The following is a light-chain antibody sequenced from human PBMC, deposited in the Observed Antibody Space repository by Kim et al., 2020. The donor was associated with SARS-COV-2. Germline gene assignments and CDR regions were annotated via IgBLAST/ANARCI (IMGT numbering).Light chain of an antibody. CDR3: HAWDSSTGVV. V-gene: IGLV3-1*01. CDR2: QDS. J-gene: IGLJ2*01. CDR1: KLGVGY. Sequence: SAGQKANISCSGDKLGVGYACWCQQKPGQCPVLVIYQDSKWRSGSPERFSGSNSGSTDTLTLSGTETMHEDDYDCHAWDSSTGVVFGGGTQLTVL.